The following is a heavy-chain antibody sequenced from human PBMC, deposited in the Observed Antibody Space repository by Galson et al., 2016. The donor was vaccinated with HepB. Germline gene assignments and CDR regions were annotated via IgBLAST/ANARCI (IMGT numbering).Heavy chain of an antibody. Sequence: SLRLSCAASGFTFGTYWMSWVRQAPGKGLEWVANIQQDGGEEYYVDSVKGRFTISRDNAKKSLYLQMNSLRGEDTAVYYCAKQRPGLYWLQGTLVTVSS. CDR3: AKQRPGLY. J-gene: IGHJ4*02. CDR1: GFTFGTYW. CDR2: IQQDGGEE. V-gene: IGHV3-7*03.